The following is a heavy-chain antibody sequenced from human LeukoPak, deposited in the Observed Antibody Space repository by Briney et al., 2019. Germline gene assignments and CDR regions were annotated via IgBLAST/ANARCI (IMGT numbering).Heavy chain of an antibody. CDR1: GGSFSGYY. V-gene: IGHV4-34*01. Sequence: KSSETLSLTCAVYGGSFSGYYWSWIRQPPGKGLEWIGEINHSGSTNYNPSLKSRVTISVDTSKNQFSLKLSSVTAADTAVYYCARVYYYDSSSVFDYWGQGTLVTVSS. J-gene: IGHJ4*02. D-gene: IGHD3-22*01. CDR2: INHSGST. CDR3: ARVYYYDSSSVFDY.